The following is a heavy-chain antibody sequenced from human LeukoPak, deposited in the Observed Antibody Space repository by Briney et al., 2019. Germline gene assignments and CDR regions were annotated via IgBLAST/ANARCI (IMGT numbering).Heavy chain of an antibody. J-gene: IGHJ5*02. D-gene: IGHD4-11*01. CDR3: ARSSSSPPVTTGWFDP. Sequence: PSETLSLTCTVSSGSISSSSYNWGWIRQPPGKGLEWIGSIYYSGSTYYNPSLKSRVTISVDTSKNQFSLKLSSVTAADTAVYYCARSSSSPPVTTGWFDPWGRGTLVTVSS. CDR1: SGSISSSSYN. V-gene: IGHV4-39*07. CDR2: IYYSGST.